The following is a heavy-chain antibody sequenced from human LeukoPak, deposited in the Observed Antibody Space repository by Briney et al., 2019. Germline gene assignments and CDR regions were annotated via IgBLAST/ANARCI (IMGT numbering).Heavy chain of an antibody. CDR3: ARGADTAMVMDY. CDR2: IYYSGST. Sequence: SETLSLTCTVSGGSISSYYWSWIRQPPGKGLEWIGYIYYSGSTNYNPSLKSRVTISVDTSKNQFSLKLSSVTAADTAVYYCARGADTAMVMDYWRQGTLVTVSS. CDR1: GGSISSYY. V-gene: IGHV4-59*01. J-gene: IGHJ4*02. D-gene: IGHD5-18*01.